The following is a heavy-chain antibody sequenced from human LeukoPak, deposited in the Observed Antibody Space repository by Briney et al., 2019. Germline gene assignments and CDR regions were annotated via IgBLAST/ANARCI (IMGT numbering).Heavy chain of an antibody. CDR3: ARVAKERVGGVYYFDY. V-gene: IGHV3-13*01. D-gene: IGHD1-1*01. CDR1: GFTFSDHD. CDR2: IGTAGDT. J-gene: IGHJ4*02. Sequence: SGGSLRLSCAASGFTFSDHDMHWVRQPTGKGLEWVAAIGTAGDTYYTGSVKGRFTISRENAKNSLYLQMNSLRAGDTAVYYCARVAKERVGGVYYFDYWGQGTLVTVSS.